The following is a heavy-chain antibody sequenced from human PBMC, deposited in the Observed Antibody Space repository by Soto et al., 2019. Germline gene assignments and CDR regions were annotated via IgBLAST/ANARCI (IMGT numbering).Heavy chain of an antibody. D-gene: IGHD3-3*01. CDR1: GFFVTNYY. CDR3: ARDRREGDTI. J-gene: IGHJ4*02. CDR2: IYRGGDI. V-gene: IGHV3-66*01. Sequence: EVQVVESGGGLVQPGGSLRLSCAASGFFVTNYYMSWFRQAPGKGLEWVSVIYRGGDIYYADSVQGRFNTSRDTSRNSLDLQMNSRRVEDTAVYYCARDRREGDTIWCQGVVVTVSS.